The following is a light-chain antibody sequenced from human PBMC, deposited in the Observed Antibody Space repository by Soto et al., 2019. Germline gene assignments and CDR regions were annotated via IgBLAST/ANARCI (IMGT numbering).Light chain of an antibody. J-gene: IGKJ1*01. Sequence: ETVLTQSPARLSLSPGERATLSCRAGQSVSDYLAWYQQKPGQPPRLLFFDASNRVTGVPARFSGSGSRSDFTLTISRLEPEDFAVYHCQQYGSSPWTFGQGTKVDIK. CDR2: DAS. CDR1: QSVSDY. V-gene: IGKV3-11*01. CDR3: QQYGSSPWT.